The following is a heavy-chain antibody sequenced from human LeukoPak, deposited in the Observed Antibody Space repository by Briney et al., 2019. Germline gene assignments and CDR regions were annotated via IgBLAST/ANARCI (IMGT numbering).Heavy chain of an antibody. CDR1: GFTFSDYY. D-gene: IGHD5-24*01. Sequence: GGSLRLSCAASGFTFSDYYMSWIRQAPGKGLEWVSYISSSGSTIYYADSVKGRFTISRDNAKNSLYLQMNSLGAEDTAVYYCARALGRWLQIRPGYFDYWGQGTLVTVSS. CDR3: ARALGRWLQIRPGYFDY. J-gene: IGHJ4*02. CDR2: ISSSGSTI. V-gene: IGHV3-11*01.